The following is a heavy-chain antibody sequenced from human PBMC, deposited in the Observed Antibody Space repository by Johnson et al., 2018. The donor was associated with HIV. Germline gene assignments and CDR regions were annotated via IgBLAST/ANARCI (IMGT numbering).Heavy chain of an antibody. CDR2: IQSKTDGGAT. CDR1: GFTFSNAW. CDR3: AKDLRQVAVNDVFDI. Sequence: VQLVESGGGVVQPGRSLRLSCAASGFTFSNAWMSWVRQAPGKGLEWIGRIQSKTDGGATDYAAPVKGRFTISRDDSKNTLYLQMNSLRVEDTAVYYCAKDLRQVAVNDVFDIRGQGTMVTFSS. J-gene: IGHJ3*02. V-gene: IGHV3-15*01. D-gene: IGHD6-19*01.